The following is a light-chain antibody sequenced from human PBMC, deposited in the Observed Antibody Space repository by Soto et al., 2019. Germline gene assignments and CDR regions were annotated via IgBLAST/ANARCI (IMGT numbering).Light chain of an antibody. CDR2: GAS. CDR3: QQYGGHGATWT. CDR1: QSVSSSY. J-gene: IGKJ1*01. V-gene: IGKV3-20*01. Sequence: EIVLTQSPGTLSLSPGERATLSCRASQSVSSSYLAWYQQKPGQAPRLLIYGASSRATGIPDRFGGSGSGPDFTLTISRLEPEVFAVYSCQQYGGHGATWTFAQGTKVDIK.